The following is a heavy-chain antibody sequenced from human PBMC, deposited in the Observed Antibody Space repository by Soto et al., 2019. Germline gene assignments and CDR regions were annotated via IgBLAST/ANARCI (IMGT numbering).Heavy chain of an antibody. CDR3: ARGKIVGP. CDR2: VHYSGST. CDR1: GGSISSTDYY. J-gene: IGHJ5*02. V-gene: IGHV4-39*07. D-gene: IGHD3-3*01. Sequence: PSETLSLTCSVSGGSISSTDYYWGWIRQPPGKGLEWVGYVHYSGSTNYNPSLKSRVIMSIDTSKNQFSLKLSSVTAADTAVYYCARGKIVGPWGQGTLVTVSS.